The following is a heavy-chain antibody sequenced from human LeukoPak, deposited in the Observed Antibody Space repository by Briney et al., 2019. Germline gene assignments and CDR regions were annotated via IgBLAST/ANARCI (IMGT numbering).Heavy chain of an antibody. Sequence: GGSLRLSCAASGFTFSSYSMNWVRQAPGKGLEWVSSISSSSSYIYYADSVKGRFTISRDNAKNSLYLQMNSLRAEDKAVYYCARDLTGTFTFDYWGQGTLVTVSS. J-gene: IGHJ4*02. D-gene: IGHD1-7*01. CDR3: ARDLTGTFTFDY. CDR2: ISSSSSYI. CDR1: GFTFSSYS. V-gene: IGHV3-21*01.